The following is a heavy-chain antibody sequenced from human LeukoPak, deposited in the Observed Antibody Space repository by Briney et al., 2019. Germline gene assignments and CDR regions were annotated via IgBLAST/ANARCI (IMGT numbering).Heavy chain of an antibody. CDR3: ARATSVPAARSDAFDI. D-gene: IGHD2-2*01. Sequence: GGSLRLSCAASGFTFSSYSMNWVRQAPGKGLEWVSYISSSSSTIYYADSVKGRFTISRDNAKNSLYLQMNSLRAEDTAVYYCARATSVPAARSDAFDIWGQGTMVTVPS. V-gene: IGHV3-48*04. J-gene: IGHJ3*02. CDR1: GFTFSSYS. CDR2: ISSSSSTI.